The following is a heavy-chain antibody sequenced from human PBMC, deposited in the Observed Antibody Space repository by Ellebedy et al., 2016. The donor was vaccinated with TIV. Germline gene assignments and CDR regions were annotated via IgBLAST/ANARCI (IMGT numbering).Heavy chain of an antibody. CDR2: IYYSGTT. D-gene: IGHD6-13*01. CDR3: ARAPYSNDAFDI. J-gene: IGHJ3*02. Sequence: SETLPLTCTVSGGSISSYYWSWIRQPPGKGLEWVGYIYYSGTTNYNPSLKSRVTISVDTSKNQFSLKLSSVTAADTAVYYCARAPYSNDAFDIWGQGTMVTVSS. V-gene: IGHV4-59*01. CDR1: GGSISSYY.